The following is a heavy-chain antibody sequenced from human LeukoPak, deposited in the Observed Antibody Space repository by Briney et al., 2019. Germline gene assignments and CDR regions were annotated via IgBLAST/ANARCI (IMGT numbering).Heavy chain of an antibody. Sequence: SETLSLTCSVSGGSITSSRYYWGWIRQSPGGGLEWIGTIYYSGSTYYNPSLRSRVTISADTSKSQFSLNLSPVTAADTAVYYCARHVSSDLRIVVVTSDWYFDLRGRGTLVTVSS. J-gene: IGHJ2*01. D-gene: IGHD2-21*02. CDR1: GGSITSSRYY. V-gene: IGHV4-39*01. CDR2: IYYSGST. CDR3: ARHVSSDLRIVVVTSDWYFDL.